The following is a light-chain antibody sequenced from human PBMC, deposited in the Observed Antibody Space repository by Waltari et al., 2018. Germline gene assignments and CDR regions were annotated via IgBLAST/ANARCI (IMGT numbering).Light chain of an antibody. CDR3: QQNNVFPWT. CDR1: QSSSNW. J-gene: IGKJ1*01. V-gene: IGKV1-5*03. Sequence: DIQMTQSPSTPSAFVGERVTITCRASQSSSNWLGWYQQKPEKAPKLLIYTACRLGSGVPSRFSGRGARAEFTLTISSLQPDDFATYYCQQNNVFPWTFGQGTKVEIK. CDR2: TAC.